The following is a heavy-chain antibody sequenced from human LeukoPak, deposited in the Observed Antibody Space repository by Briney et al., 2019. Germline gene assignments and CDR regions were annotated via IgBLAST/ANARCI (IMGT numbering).Heavy chain of an antibody. Sequence: ASVKVSCKASGYTFTSYYMHWVRQAPGQGLEWMGIINPSGGSTSYAQKFQGRVTMTRDTSTSTVYMELSSLRSEDTAVYYCARDLYCGGDCWMNYYYYGMDVWGQGTTVTVSS. V-gene: IGHV1-46*01. CDR1: GYTFTSYY. CDR3: ARDLYCGGDCWMNYYYYGMDV. CDR2: INPSGGST. D-gene: IGHD2-21*02. J-gene: IGHJ6*02.